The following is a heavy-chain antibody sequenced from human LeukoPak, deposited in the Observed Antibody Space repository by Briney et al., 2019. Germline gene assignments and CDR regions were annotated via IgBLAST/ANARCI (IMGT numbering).Heavy chain of an antibody. D-gene: IGHD2-2*01. CDR3: APQLRYYFDY. Sequence: QPGGSLRLSCAASGFTFSSYGMHWVRQAPGKGLEWVAFIRYDGSNKYYADSVKGRFTISRDNSKNTPYLQMNSLRAEDTAVYYCAPQLRYYFDYWGQGTLVTVSS. V-gene: IGHV3-30*02. J-gene: IGHJ4*02. CDR1: GFTFSSYG. CDR2: IRYDGSNK.